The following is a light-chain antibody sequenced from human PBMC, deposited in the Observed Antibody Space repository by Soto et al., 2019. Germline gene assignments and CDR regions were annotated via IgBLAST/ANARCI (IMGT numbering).Light chain of an antibody. CDR1: QSVLYSSNNKNY. CDR2: WAS. J-gene: IGKJ2*01. CDR3: QQYYSNPLT. Sequence: DIVMTQSPDSLAVSLGERATINCKSSQSVLYSSNNKNYLAWYQHKPGQLPKLLIYWASIRESGVPDRFTGSGSGTDFTLTISSLQAEDVAVYYCQQYYSNPLTFGQGTKLEIK. V-gene: IGKV4-1*01.